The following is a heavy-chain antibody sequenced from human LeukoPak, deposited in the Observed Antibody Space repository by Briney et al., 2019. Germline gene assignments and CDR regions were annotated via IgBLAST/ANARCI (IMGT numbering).Heavy chain of an antibody. V-gene: IGHV4-34*01. Sequence: NPPETLSLTCAVYAGSFSGYYWSWIRHPPGKWLEWIEAINHSGSTNYNPSLKRQATIPVDTSKNQYSLKLSSGTAADTAVYYCARALAYIAAAGRGGGNWFDPWGQGTLVTVSS. CDR3: ARALAYIAAAGRGGGNWFDP. D-gene: IGHD6-13*01. CDR1: AGSFSGYY. J-gene: IGHJ5*02. CDR2: INHSGST.